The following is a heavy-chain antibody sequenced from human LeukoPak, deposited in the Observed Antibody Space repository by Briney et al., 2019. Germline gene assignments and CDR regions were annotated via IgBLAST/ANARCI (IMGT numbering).Heavy chain of an antibody. V-gene: IGHV4-39*01. CDR1: GGSISSSSYY. Sequence: PSETLSLTCNVSGGSISSSSYYWGWIRQPPGKGLEWIGSIYYSGSTYYNPSLKSRVTISVDTSKNQFSLKLSSVTAADTAVYYCASNSSSWYYYYYGMDVWGQGTTVTVSS. J-gene: IGHJ6*02. CDR2: IYYSGST. CDR3: ASNSSSWYYYYYGMDV. D-gene: IGHD6-13*01.